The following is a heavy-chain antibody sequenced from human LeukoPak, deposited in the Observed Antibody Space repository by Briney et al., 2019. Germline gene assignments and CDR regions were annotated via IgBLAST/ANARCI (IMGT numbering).Heavy chain of an antibody. V-gene: IGHV1-8*03. CDR3: ARVAGSIDY. D-gene: IGHD6-19*01. CDR1: GYTFTTYD. CDR2: MNTNSGYT. Sequence: ASVKVSCKASGYTFTTYDINWVRQATGQGLEWMEWMNTNSGYTGYAQKFQGRVTITRDTSISTAYMELSSLRSEDTAVYYCARVAGSIDYWGQGTLVTVSS. J-gene: IGHJ4*02.